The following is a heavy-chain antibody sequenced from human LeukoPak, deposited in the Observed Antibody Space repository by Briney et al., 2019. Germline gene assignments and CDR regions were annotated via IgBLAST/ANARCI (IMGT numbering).Heavy chain of an antibody. CDR1: GFTFSSYG. J-gene: IGHJ4*02. Sequence: PGGSLRLSCAASGFTFSSYGMHWVRQAPGKGLEWVAFIRYDGSNKYYADSVKGRFTISRDNSKNTLYLQMNSLRAEDTAVYYCAKGRSWRAAAGFTYFDYWGQGTLVTVSS. CDR2: IRYDGSNK. D-gene: IGHD6-13*01. V-gene: IGHV3-30*02. CDR3: AKGRSWRAAAGFTYFDY.